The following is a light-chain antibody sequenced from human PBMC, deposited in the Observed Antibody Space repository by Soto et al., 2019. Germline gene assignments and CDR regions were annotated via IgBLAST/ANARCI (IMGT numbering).Light chain of an antibody. CDR3: LQTAANPWT. V-gene: IGKV1-39*01. CDR2: AAS. J-gene: IGKJ1*01. Sequence: DIQMTQSPSSLSASVGDRVTITCRASQNIGVYLNWYQKKPGKAPKLLIHAASSLHSGVPSTFSGSGSGTDFALTIISLQPEDFATYYCLQTAANPWTFAQGTKVDIK. CDR1: QNIGVY.